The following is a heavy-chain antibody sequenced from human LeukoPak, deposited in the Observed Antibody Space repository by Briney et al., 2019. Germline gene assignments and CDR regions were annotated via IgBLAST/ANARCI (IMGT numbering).Heavy chain of an antibody. CDR2: ISTDGYTT. V-gene: IGHV3-74*01. J-gene: IGHJ4*02. D-gene: IGHD2-15*01. CDR3: VVGGSPGY. CDR1: GLAFSAYK. Sequence: GGSLRLSCAASGLAFSAYKMHWVRRAPRKGLVWVSRISTDGYTTDYADFVQGRFTASRDNTKNTWSLEMNSLSAEDTAVYYCVVGGSPGYWGQGTLVTVSS.